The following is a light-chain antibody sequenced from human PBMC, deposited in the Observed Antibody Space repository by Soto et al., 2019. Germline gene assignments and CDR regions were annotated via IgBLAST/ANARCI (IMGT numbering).Light chain of an antibody. J-gene: IGLJ1*01. CDR2: HVS. CDR3: SSYTSSTIPYV. V-gene: IGLV2-14*03. CDR1: SSDIGGYNY. Sequence: QSALTQPASVSGSPGQSIIISCTGTSSDIGGYNYVSWYQHHPGKAPKLMIYHVSDRPSGVSDRFSGSKSGNTASLTISGLRAEHEADYYCSSYTSSTIPYVFGTGTKVTV.